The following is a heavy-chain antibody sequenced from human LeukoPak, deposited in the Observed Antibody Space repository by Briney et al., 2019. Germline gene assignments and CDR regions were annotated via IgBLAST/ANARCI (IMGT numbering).Heavy chain of an antibody. V-gene: IGHV3-11*01. J-gene: IGHJ5*02. D-gene: IGHD3-10*01. CDR1: GFSVSDYY. CDR2: ITKKTAI. CDR3: ARGTYYSGSGPGNWFDP. Sequence: GGSLRLSCAASGFSVSDYYMNWIRQSPGKGLEWVSHITKKTAIEYADPVKGRFTISRDNANNLLFLQMDSLRPEDTGVYYCARGTYYSGSGPGNWFDPWGHGTLVTVSS.